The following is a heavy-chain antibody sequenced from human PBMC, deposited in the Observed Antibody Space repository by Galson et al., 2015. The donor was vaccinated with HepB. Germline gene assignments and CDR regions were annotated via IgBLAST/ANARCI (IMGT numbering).Heavy chain of an antibody. Sequence: SLRLSCAASGFTFSSYSMNWVRQAPGKGLEWVSSISSSSSYIYYADSVKGRFTISRDNAKNSLYLQMNSLRAEDTAVYYCVRGPPRQYQLPWGWFDPWGQGTLVTVSS. D-gene: IGHD2-2*01. J-gene: IGHJ5*02. V-gene: IGHV3-21*01. CDR2: ISSSSSYI. CDR3: VRGPPRQYQLPWGWFDP. CDR1: GFTFSSYS.